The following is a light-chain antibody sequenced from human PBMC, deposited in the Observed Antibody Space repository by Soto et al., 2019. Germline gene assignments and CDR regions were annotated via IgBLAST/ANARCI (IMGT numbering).Light chain of an antibody. Sequence: EIVMAQSPATLSVSPGERATLSCRASQSVGSNLAWYQQKPGQAPRLLIYGAFNRATGIPARFSGSGSGTDFTLTISSLEPEDFAVYYCQQRNSWPPVTFGQGTRLEIK. J-gene: IGKJ5*01. CDR3: QQRNSWPPVT. V-gene: IGKV3-11*01. CDR2: GAF. CDR1: QSVGSN.